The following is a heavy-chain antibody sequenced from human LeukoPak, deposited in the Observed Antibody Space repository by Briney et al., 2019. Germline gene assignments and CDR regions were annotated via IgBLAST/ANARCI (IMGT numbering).Heavy chain of an antibody. D-gene: IGHD1-7*01. CDR1: GYTFTGYY. Sequence: AASVKVSCKASGYTFTGYYMYWVRQAPGQGLEWMGWINPNSGGTNYAQKFQGRVTMTRDTSISTAYMELSRLRSDDTAVYYCARVPTDKRRFITGTTIIDWFDPWGQGTLVTVSS. CDR2: INPNSGGT. J-gene: IGHJ5*02. CDR3: ARVPTDKRRFITGTTIIDWFDP. V-gene: IGHV1-2*02.